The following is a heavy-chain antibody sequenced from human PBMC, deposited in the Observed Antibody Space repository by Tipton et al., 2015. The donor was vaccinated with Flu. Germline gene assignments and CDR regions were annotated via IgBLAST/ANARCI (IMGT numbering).Heavy chain of an antibody. D-gene: IGHD1-20*01. CDR1: GGSISSYY. CDR3: ATNWRRGFDP. J-gene: IGHJ5*02. Sequence: TLSLTCTVSGGSISSYYWSWIRQPAGKGLEWVGRVYTSGNTNSNPSLKSRVTMSVDTSKNQFSLKLTSVTAADTAVYYCATNWRRGFDPWGQGTLVTVSS. CDR2: VYTSGNT. V-gene: IGHV4-4*07.